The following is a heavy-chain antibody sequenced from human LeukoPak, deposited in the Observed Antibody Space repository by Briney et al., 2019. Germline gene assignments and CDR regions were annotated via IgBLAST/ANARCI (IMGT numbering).Heavy chain of an antibody. CDR1: GYTFTSYD. D-gene: IGHD1-26*01. Sequence: GASVKVSCKASGYTFTSYDINWVRQAPGQGLEWMGWMNPNSGNTGYAQKFQGRVTMTRNTSISTAYMELSSLRSEDTAVYYCARGAATVGATVDYWGQGTLVTVSS. CDR3: ARGAATVGATVDY. J-gene: IGHJ4*02. CDR2: MNPNSGNT. V-gene: IGHV1-8*01.